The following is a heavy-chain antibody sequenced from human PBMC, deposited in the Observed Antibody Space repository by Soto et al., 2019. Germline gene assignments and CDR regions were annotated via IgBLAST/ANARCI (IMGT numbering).Heavy chain of an antibody. V-gene: IGHV3-23*01. Sequence: GGSLRLSCAASGFTFSSYAMSWVRQAPGKGLEWVSAISGSGGSTYYADSVKGRFTISRDNSKNTLYLQMNSLRAEDTAVYYCAKDLLARVAVAQYFDYWGQGTLVTVSS. D-gene: IGHD6-19*01. CDR2: ISGSGGST. CDR1: GFTFSSYA. J-gene: IGHJ4*02. CDR3: AKDLLARVAVAQYFDY.